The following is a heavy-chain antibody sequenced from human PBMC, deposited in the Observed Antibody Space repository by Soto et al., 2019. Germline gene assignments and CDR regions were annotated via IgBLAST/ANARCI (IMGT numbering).Heavy chain of an antibody. CDR2: IYYGGST. CDR1: GGSISSGDYY. J-gene: IGHJ3*02. CDR3: ARVPTYYYDRGAAFDI. D-gene: IGHD3-22*01. Sequence: LSLTCTVSGGSISSGDYYWSWIRQPPGKGLEWIGYIYYGGSTYYNPSLKSRVTISVDTSKNQFSLKLSSVTAADTAVYYCARVPTYYYDRGAAFDIWGQGTMVTVSS. V-gene: IGHV4-30-4*01.